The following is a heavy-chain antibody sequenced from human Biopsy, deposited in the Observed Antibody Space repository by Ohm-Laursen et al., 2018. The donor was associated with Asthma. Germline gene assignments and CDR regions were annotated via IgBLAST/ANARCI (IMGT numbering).Heavy chain of an antibody. J-gene: IGHJ5*02. CDR2: IYYSGST. V-gene: IGHV4-31*03. CDR3: ARTTYGHDGFDP. CDR1: GGSINIGDYY. D-gene: IGHD4-17*01. Sequence: SQTLSLTCIVSGGSINIGDYYWSWIRQHPVKGLEWIGHIYYSGSTYYNPSLKSRVSISLDTSKNQSSLSLTSVTAADTAVYYCARTTYGHDGFDPWGQGTLVTVSS.